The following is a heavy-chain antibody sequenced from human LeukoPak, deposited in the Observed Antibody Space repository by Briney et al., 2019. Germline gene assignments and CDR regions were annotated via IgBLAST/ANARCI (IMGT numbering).Heavy chain of an antibody. CDR2: IYRGGNT. CDR1: GFTFSSYG. Sequence: GGSLRLSCAASGFTFSSYGMHWVRQAPGKGLEWVSVIYRGGNTYYADSVKGRFTISRDNSKNTLYLQMNSLRAEDTAVYYCANSGYSYGPVFDYWGQGTLVTVSS. V-gene: IGHV3-NL1*01. J-gene: IGHJ4*02. CDR3: ANSGYSYGPVFDY. D-gene: IGHD5-18*01.